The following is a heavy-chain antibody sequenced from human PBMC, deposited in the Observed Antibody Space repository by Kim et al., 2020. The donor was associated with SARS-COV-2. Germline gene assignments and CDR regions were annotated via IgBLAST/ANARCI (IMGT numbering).Heavy chain of an antibody. CDR1: GFTFSSYG. CDR2: IWYDGSNK. Sequence: GGSLRLSCAASGFTFSSYGMHWVRQAPGKGLEWVAVIWYDGSNKYYADSVKGRFTISRDNSKNTLYLQMNSLRAEDTAVYYCAREGVVAATGEWAYWGQGTLVTVSS. CDR3: AREGVVAATGEWAY. J-gene: IGHJ4*02. V-gene: IGHV3-33*01. D-gene: IGHD2-15*01.